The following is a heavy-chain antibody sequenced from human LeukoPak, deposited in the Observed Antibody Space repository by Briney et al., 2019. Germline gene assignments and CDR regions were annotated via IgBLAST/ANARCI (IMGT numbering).Heavy chain of an antibody. Sequence: GGSLRLSCAASGFTFSSYAMHWVRQAPGKGLEWVAVISYDGSNKYYADSVKGRFTISRDNSKNTLYLQMNSLRAEDTAVYYCARDRLVPAAHYFDYWGQGTLVTVSS. CDR1: GFTFSSYA. V-gene: IGHV3-30-3*01. D-gene: IGHD2-2*01. J-gene: IGHJ4*02. CDR3: ARDRLVPAAHYFDY. CDR2: ISYDGSNK.